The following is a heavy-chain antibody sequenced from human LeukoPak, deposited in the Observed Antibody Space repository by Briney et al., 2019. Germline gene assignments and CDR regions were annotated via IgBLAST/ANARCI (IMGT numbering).Heavy chain of an antibody. D-gene: IGHD3-3*01. CDR2: IKSRTDGGTT. CDR1: GFTFSNAW. Sequence: GGSLRLSCAASGFTFSNAWMSGVRQAPGKGLEWVGRIKSRTDGGTTDYAAPVKGRFTISRDDSKNTLYLQMNSLKTEDTAVYYCTTDREDTMFGGVITDHWGQGTLVTVSS. CDR3: TTDREDTMFGGVITDH. J-gene: IGHJ5*02. V-gene: IGHV3-15*01.